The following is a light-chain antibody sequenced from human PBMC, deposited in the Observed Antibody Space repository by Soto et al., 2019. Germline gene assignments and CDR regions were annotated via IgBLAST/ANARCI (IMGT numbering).Light chain of an antibody. CDR1: QSISTS. CDR3: QQRTNWPPWT. CDR2: DAS. V-gene: IGKV3-11*01. J-gene: IGKJ1*01. Sequence: EIVLTQSPATLSLSPGERATLSCRASQSISTSLTWYQQKAGQPPRLLIYDASNRATGTPARFSGSGSGTDFTLTISSLEPEDFVVYYCQQRTNWPPWTFGQGTKVEIK.